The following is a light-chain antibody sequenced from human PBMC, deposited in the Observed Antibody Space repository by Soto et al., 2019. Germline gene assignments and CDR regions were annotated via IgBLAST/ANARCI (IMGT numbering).Light chain of an antibody. Sequence: IQMTQSPSTLSASVGDRITITFPASQSISRWMAWLQQKPGKAPKLLIYDASNLDTGVPTWCSSRGSGTEFTLTISSLQPDDFATYFCQQYDTYWTFGQGTKVDI. CDR3: QQYDTYWT. CDR2: DAS. CDR1: QSISRW. J-gene: IGKJ1*01. V-gene: IGKV1-5*01.